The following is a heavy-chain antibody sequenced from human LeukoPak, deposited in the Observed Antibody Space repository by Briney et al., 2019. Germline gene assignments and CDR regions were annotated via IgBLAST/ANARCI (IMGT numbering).Heavy chain of an antibody. CDR1: ALTFTAYT. Sequence: GGSLRLSCAPSALTFTAYTMNWVRQAPEKGLEWVSYIGSSSSPIYYADSVKGRFTISRDNAKNSLYLQMDSLRAEDTAVYYCARDQAYSFGYWGQGTLVTVSS. J-gene: IGHJ4*02. CDR3: ARDQAYSFGY. D-gene: IGHD4-11*01. CDR2: IGSSSSPI. V-gene: IGHV3-48*01.